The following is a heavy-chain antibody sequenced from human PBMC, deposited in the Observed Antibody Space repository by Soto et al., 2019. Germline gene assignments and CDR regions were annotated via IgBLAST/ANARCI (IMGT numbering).Heavy chain of an antibody. J-gene: IGHJ4*02. CDR3: ARDESAAAGTGFDY. Sequence: ASMKVSCKASGYTFTSYGIIWVRQAPGQRLKWIRWISAYNVNTNYAQKLQGRVTMTTDTYTSTAYMELRSLRFDDTAVYYCARDESAAAGTGFDYWGQGTLVTVSS. CDR1: GYTFTSYG. CDR2: ISAYNVNT. D-gene: IGHD6-13*01. V-gene: IGHV1-18*01.